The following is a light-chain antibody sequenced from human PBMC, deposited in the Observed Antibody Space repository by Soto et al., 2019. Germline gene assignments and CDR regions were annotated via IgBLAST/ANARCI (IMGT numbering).Light chain of an antibody. Sequence: DIQMTQSPSSLSASVGDRVTITCRASQSFSSYLNWYQQKPGKAPKLLIYAASSLQTGVPSRFSGSGSGTDFTLTISSLQPEDFATYYCQQYNSYSGTFGQGTKVDI. CDR1: QSFSSY. CDR2: AAS. V-gene: IGKV1-39*01. J-gene: IGKJ1*01. CDR3: QQYNSYSGT.